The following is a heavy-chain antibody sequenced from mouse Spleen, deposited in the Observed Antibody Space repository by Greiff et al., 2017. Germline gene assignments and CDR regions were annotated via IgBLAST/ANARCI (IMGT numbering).Heavy chain of an antibody. J-gene: IGHJ1*03. V-gene: IGHV1-64*01. CDR2: IHPNSGST. D-gene: IGHD1-1*01. CDR1: GYTFTSYW. CDR3: VSYGSSYVELYWYFDV. Sequence: QVQLQQPGAELVKPGASVKLSCKASGYTFTSYWMHWVKQRPGQGLEWIGMIHPNSGSTNYNEKFKSKATLTVDKSSSTAYMQLSSLTSEDSAVYYCVSYGSSYVELYWYFDVWGTGTTVTVSS.